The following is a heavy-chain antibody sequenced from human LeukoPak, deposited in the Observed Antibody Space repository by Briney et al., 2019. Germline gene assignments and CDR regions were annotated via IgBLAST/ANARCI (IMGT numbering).Heavy chain of an antibody. J-gene: IGHJ4*02. CDR3: LKEGDGYNLENY. D-gene: IGHD5-24*01. CDR2: ISVTGSSP. CDR1: GFTFIKHA. V-gene: IGHV3-23*01. Sequence: GGSLRLSCAASGFTFIKHAMSWVRQAPGKGLEWVSGISVTGSSPYYADSVKGRFTIARDNSKNTLYLQMDSLRVEDTAVYYCLKEGDGYNLENYWRQGALVIVSS.